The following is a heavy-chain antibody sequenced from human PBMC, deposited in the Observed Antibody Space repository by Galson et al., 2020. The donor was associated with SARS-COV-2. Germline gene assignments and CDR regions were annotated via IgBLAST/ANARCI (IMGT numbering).Heavy chain of an antibody. CDR2: FDPADGET. D-gene: IGHD3-16*01. J-gene: IGHJ6*03. Sequence: ASVTVSSQVSASTLTELPMHSVRQPTANGLEWTGGFDPADGETIYAQKFQGRVTMTEDTSTDTAYMELSSLRSEDTAVYYCATVAVIYAGNYYYYMDVWGKGTTVTVS. CDR3: ATVAVIYAGNYYYYMDV. CDR1: ASTLTELP. V-gene: IGHV1-24*01.